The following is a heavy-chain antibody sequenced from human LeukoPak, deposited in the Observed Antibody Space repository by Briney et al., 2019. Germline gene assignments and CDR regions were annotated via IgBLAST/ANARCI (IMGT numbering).Heavy chain of an antibody. CDR2: ISGSGGST. Sequence: GGSLRLSCAASGFTFSSYAMSWVRQAPGKGLEWVSAISGSGGSTYYADSVKGRFTISRDNSKNTLYLQMNSLRAEYTAVYYCAKADTAMGSPTWGQGTLVTVSS. V-gene: IGHV3-23*01. CDR1: GFTFSSYA. D-gene: IGHD5-18*01. CDR3: AKADTAMGSPT. J-gene: IGHJ5*02.